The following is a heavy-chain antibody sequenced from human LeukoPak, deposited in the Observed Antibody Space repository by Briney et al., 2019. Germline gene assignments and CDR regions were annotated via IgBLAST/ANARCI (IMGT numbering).Heavy chain of an antibody. CDR2: FDPEDGET. CDR3: ATAVFSRATTHFDY. CDR1: GYTFTGYY. J-gene: IGHJ4*02. Sequence: ASVKVSCKASGYTFTGYYMHWVRQAPGQGLEWMGGFDPEDGETIYAQKFQGRVTMTEDTSTDTAYMELSSLRSEDTAVYYCATAVFSRATTHFDYWGQGTLVTVSS. D-gene: IGHD5-12*01. V-gene: IGHV1-24*01.